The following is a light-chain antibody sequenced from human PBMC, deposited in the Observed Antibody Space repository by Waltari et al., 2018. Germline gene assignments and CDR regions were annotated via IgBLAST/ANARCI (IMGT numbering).Light chain of an antibody. J-gene: IGLJ3*02. CDR2: EAS. CDR1: NSDVGAYNL. Sequence: QSALTQPASVSGSPGQAINISCTGTNSDVGAYNLVSWYQQYPGRAPRLMIYEASNRPSVVSNRLSASKSGNTASLTISGLQADDEADYYCCSYGGSYTWVFGGGTKVTVL. CDR3: CSYGGSYTWV. V-gene: IGLV2-23*01.